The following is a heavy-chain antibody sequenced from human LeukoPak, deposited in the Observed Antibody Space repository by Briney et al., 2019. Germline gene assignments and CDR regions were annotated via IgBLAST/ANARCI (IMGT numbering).Heavy chain of an antibody. CDR3: PRVFPTSGIVTIIFY. V-gene: IGHV3-23*01. CDR1: GFTFNNYA. J-gene: IGHJ4*02. CDR2: ITASGGST. Sequence: GGSLRLSCASSGFTFNNYAMTWVRQAPGKGLEWVSSITASGGSTYCADSVKGRFTISRDNSKNTLYLQMSSLTPEDTPVYYCPRVFPTSGIVTIIFYWGQETLVTVSS. D-gene: IGHD3-16*02.